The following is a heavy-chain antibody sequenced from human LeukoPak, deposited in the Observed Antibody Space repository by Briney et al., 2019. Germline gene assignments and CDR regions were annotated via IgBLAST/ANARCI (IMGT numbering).Heavy chain of an antibody. J-gene: IGHJ4*02. Sequence: GGSLRLSCAASGFTFSSYAMSWVRQAPGEGLEWVSAISDSGGSTYYADSVKGRFTISRDNSKNTLYLQMNSLRAEDTAVYYCARRSGIAVAGAFDYWGQGTLVTVSS. CDR1: GFTFSSYA. CDR3: ARRSGIAVAGAFDY. V-gene: IGHV3-23*01. CDR2: ISDSGGST. D-gene: IGHD6-19*01.